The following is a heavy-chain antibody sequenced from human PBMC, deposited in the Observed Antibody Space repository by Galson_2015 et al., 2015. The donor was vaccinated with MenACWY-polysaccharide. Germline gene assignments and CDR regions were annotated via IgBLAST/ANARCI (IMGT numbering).Heavy chain of an antibody. J-gene: IGHJ4*02. V-gene: IGHV3-9*02. D-gene: IGHD2-2*02. CDR2: ISWNSGSI. CDR1: GFTSDDYA. Sequence: SLRLSCAASGFTSDDYAMHWVRQAPGKGLEWVSGISWNSGSIGYADSVKGRFTISRDNAKNSLYLQMNSLRAEDTALYYCAKGARGAFSSTSCYTGCFPDYWGQGTLVTVSS. CDR3: AKGARGAFSSTSCYTGCFPDY.